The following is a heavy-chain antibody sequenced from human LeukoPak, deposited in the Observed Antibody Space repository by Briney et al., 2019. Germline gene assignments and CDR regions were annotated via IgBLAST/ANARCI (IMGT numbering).Heavy chain of an antibody. V-gene: IGHV3-21*01. D-gene: IGHD6-19*01. CDR1: GFTFSSYS. CDR2: ISGSSTYI. CDR3: ARALEPSIAVIDY. Sequence: GGSLRLSCADSGFTFSSYSMSWVRQTPGKGLDWVSSISGSSTYIYYADSVKGRFTSSRDNAKNSLYLQMNSLRAEDTAVYYCARALEPSIAVIDYWGQGTLVTVSS. J-gene: IGHJ4*02.